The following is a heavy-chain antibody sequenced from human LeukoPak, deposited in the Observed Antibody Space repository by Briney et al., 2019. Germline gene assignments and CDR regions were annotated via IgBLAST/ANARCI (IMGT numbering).Heavy chain of an antibody. CDR1: GFTFNNYW. CDR2: INNDGSSA. V-gene: IGHV3-74*01. D-gene: IGHD3-22*01. J-gene: IGHJ4*02. CDR3: ARPQSSSGYYWPFDD. Sequence: GGSLRLSCAASGFTFNNYWIHWVRQVPGKGLVWVSRINNDGSSASYVDSVKGRFTISRDNAKNTLYLQMNSLRAEDTAVYYCARPQSSSGYYWPFDDWGQGTLVTVSS.